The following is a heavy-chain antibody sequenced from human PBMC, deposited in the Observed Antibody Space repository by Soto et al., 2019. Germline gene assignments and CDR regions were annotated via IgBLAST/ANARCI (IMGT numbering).Heavy chain of an antibody. D-gene: IGHD3-10*01. Sequence: GGSLRLSCAASGFTVSSNYMSWVRQAPGKGLEWVSVIYSGGSTYYADSVKGRFTISRDNSKNTLYLQMNSLRAEDTAVYYCARDSWVRENTNYYYYGMDVWGQGTTVTVSS. V-gene: IGHV3-53*01. J-gene: IGHJ6*02. CDR1: GFTVSSNY. CDR2: IYSGGST. CDR3: ARDSWVRENTNYYYYGMDV.